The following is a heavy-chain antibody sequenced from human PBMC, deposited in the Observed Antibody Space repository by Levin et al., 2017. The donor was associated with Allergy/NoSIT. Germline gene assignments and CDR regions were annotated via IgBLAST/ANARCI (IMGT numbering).Heavy chain of an antibody. V-gene: IGHV3-7*01. CDR1: GFTFSSYW. CDR3: ARIRDGYNSQFDY. J-gene: IGHJ4*02. CDR2: IKQDGSEK. Sequence: RAGGSLRLSCAASGFTFSSYWMSWVRQAPGKGLEWVANIKQDGSEKYYVDSVKGRFTISRDNAKNSLYLQMNSLRAEDTAVYYCARIRDGYNSQFDYWGQGTLVTVSS. D-gene: IGHD5-24*01.